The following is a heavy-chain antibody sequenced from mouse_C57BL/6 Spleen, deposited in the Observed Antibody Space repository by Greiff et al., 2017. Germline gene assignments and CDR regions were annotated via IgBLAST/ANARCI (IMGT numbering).Heavy chain of an antibody. Sequence: QVQLQQSGPELVKPGASVTISCKASGYAFSSSWMNWVKQRPGKGLEWIGRIYPGDGDTTYNGKFKGKATLTTDKASSTAYMQLISLTSEDSAVYFCARTAQAHYAMDYWGQGTSVTVSS. CDR1: GYAFSSSW. D-gene: IGHD3-2*02. J-gene: IGHJ4*01. CDR3: ARTAQAHYAMDY. V-gene: IGHV1-82*01. CDR2: IYPGDGDT.